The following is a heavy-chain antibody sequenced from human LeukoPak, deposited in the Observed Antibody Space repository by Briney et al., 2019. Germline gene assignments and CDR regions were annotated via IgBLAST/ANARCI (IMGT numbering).Heavy chain of an antibody. Sequence: SESLSLTCTVSGGSISSSSYYWGWIRQPPGKGLEWIGSIYYSGSTYYNPSLKSRVTISVDTSKNQFSLKLSSVTAADMAVYYCARGDGSGSYMDYWGQGTLVTVS. D-gene: IGHD3-10*01. J-gene: IGHJ4*02. CDR1: GGSISSSSYY. V-gene: IGHV4-39*07. CDR2: IYYSGST. CDR3: ARGDGSGSYMDY.